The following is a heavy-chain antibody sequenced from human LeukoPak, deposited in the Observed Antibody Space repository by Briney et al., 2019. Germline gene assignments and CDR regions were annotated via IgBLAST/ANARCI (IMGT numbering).Heavy chain of an antibody. D-gene: IGHD6-6*01. Sequence: SETLSLTCTVSGGSISSSSYYWGWIRQPPGKGLEWIGSIYYSGSTYYNPSLKSRVTISVDTSKNQFSLKLTSVTAADTAVYYCAREQLVKNTNLNFFGPWGQGTLVLVSS. J-gene: IGHJ5*02. V-gene: IGHV4-39*07. CDR2: IYYSGST. CDR3: AREQLVKNTNLNFFGP. CDR1: GGSISSSSYY.